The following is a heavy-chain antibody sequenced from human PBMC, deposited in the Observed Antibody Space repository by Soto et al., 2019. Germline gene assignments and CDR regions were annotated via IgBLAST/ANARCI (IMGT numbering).Heavy chain of an antibody. D-gene: IGHD3-10*01. J-gene: IGHJ4*02. V-gene: IGHV4-31*03. CDR3: SRDDKRYGCDY. CDR1: GGSISNVGNY. Sequence: QVQLQESGPGLVKPSQTLSPTCTVSGGSISNVGNYWNWVRQHPGKGLEWIGSISYSGRTYYNAYLMGRLTISVDTSNTQFSLKLTSVSAADTALYYLSRDDKRYGCDYWCQGSLVTVSS. CDR2: ISYSGRT.